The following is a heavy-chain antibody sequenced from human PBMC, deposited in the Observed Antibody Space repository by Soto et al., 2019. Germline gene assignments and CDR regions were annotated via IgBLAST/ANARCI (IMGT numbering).Heavy chain of an antibody. V-gene: IGHV4-61*01. CDR2: IYYSGST. CDR1: GGSVSGGNYY. D-gene: IGHD3-22*01. CDR3: ARDTKEYYYDSSGYYLGYYYYGMDV. Sequence: SETLSLTCTVSGGSVSGGNYYWSWIRQPPGKGLEWIGYIYYSGSTNYNPSLMSRVTLPVDTSKNQFSLNLSSVTAADTAVYYCARDTKEYYYDSSGYYLGYYYYGMDVWGQGTTVTSP. J-gene: IGHJ6*02.